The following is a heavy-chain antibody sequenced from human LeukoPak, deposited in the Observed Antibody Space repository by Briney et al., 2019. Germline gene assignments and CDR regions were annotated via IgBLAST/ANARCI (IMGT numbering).Heavy chain of an antibody. CDR1: GFTFSSYA. CDR3: ARYGDYQFGVLHWFDP. D-gene: IGHD4-17*01. Sequence: GRSLKLSCAASGFTFSSYAMHWVRQAPGKGLEWVAVISYDGSNKYYADSVEGRFTISRDNSKNTLYLQMNNLRAEDTAIYYCARYGDYQFGVLHWFDPWGQGTLVTGSS. V-gene: IGHV3-30*04. J-gene: IGHJ5*02. CDR2: ISYDGSNK.